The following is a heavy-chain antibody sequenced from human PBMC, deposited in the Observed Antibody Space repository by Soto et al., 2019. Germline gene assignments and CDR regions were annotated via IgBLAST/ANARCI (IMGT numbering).Heavy chain of an antibody. D-gene: IGHD3-9*01. V-gene: IGHV3-30*18. CDR3: AKDLRYFDWLLSVSSDYYYYGMDV. J-gene: IGHJ6*02. CDR1: GFTFSSYG. Sequence: LRLSCAASGFTFSSYGMHWVRQAPGKGLEWVAVISYDGSNKYYADSVKGRFTISRDNSKNTLYLQMNSLRAEDTAVYYCAKDLRYFDWLLSVSSDYYYYGMDVWGQGTTVTVSS. CDR2: ISYDGSNK.